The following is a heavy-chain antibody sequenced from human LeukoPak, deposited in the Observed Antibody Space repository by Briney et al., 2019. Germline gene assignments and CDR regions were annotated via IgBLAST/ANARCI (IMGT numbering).Heavy chain of an antibody. V-gene: IGHV3-21*01. CDR2: ISSSSSYI. J-gene: IGHJ4*02. CDR3: ARGNYGPNPGAFDY. D-gene: IGHD4-17*01. CDR1: GFTFSSYG. Sequence: PGGSLRLSCAASGFTFSSYGMNWVRQAPGKGLEWVSSISSSSSYIYYADSVKGRFTISRDNAKNSLYLQMNSLRAEDTAVYYCARGNYGPNPGAFDYWGQGTLVTVSS.